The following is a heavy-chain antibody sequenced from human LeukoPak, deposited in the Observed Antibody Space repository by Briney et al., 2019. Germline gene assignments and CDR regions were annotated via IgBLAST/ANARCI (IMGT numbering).Heavy chain of an antibody. CDR3: TTDPPCSGGTCKWHDY. CDR2: ISSSSNTI. V-gene: IGHV3-48*01. CDR1: GFAFSTYN. J-gene: IGHJ4*02. Sequence: PGGSLRLSCAASGFAFSTYNMNWVRQAPGKELEWVSYISSSSNTIYYADSVKGRFIISRDSAKNSLYLQMNSLKTEDTAVYYCTTDPPCSGGTCKWHDYWGQGALVTVSS. D-gene: IGHD2-15*01.